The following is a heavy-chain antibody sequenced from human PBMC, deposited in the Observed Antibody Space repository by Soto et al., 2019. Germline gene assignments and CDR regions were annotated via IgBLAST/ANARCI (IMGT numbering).Heavy chain of an antibody. CDR2: IIPIFGTA. V-gene: IGHV1-69*06. J-gene: IGHJ6*02. Sequence: RASVKVSCKASGGTFSSYAISWVRQAPGQGLEWMGGIIPIFGTANYAQKFQGRVTITADKSTSTAYMELSSLRSEDTAVYYCARDNGSGSYLEGYYYYGMDVWGQGTTVTVSS. CDR1: GGTFSSYA. D-gene: IGHD3-10*01. CDR3: ARDNGSGSYLEGYYYYGMDV.